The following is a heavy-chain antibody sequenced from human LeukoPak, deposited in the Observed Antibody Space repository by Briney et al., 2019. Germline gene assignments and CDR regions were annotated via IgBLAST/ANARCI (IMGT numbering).Heavy chain of an antibody. Sequence: SETLSLTCTVSGDSISSYYWSWIRQPPGKGLEWIGYIYYSGSTNYNPSLKSRVTISVDTSRTQFSLKLTSVTAADTAVYYCARTRRATVTSYYYYYMDVWGKGTTVTVSS. J-gene: IGHJ6*03. V-gene: IGHV4-59*01. CDR2: IYYSGST. D-gene: IGHD4-17*01. CDR3: ARTRRATVTSYYYYYMDV. CDR1: GDSISSYY.